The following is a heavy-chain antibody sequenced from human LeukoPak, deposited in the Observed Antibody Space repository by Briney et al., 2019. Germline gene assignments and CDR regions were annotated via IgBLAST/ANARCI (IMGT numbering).Heavy chain of an antibody. J-gene: IGHJ5*02. V-gene: IGHV1-8*01. D-gene: IGHD5-12*01. CDR2: MNPNSGNT. CDR3: ARGQPPRRGYDFYWFDP. CDR1: GYTFTSYD. Sequence: GASVKVSCKASGYTFTSYDINWVRQATGQGLEWMGWMNPNSGNTGYAQKFQGRVTMTRNTSISTAYMELSSLRSEDTAVYYCARGQPPRRGYDFYWFDPWGQGTLVTVSS.